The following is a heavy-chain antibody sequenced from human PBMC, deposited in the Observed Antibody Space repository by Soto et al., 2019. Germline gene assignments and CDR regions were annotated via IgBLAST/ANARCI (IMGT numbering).Heavy chain of an antibody. CDR3: ARHDGYSYGYNDY. V-gene: IGHV4-39*01. Sequence: QLQLQESGPRLVKPSETLSLTCTVSGGSISSISHYWGWIRQTPGKGLEWIACIYYSGSTYYNPSLKSRVTMSVDTSRNQFSLKLRSVTATDTAVYYCARHDGYSYGYNDYWGQGTRVTVSS. D-gene: IGHD5-18*01. CDR1: GGSISSISHY. CDR2: IYYSGST. J-gene: IGHJ4*02.